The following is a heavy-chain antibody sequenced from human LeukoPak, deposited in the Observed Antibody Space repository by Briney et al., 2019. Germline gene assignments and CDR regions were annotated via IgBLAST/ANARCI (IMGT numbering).Heavy chain of an antibody. J-gene: IGHJ4*02. CDR1: GFTFNSYA. V-gene: IGHV3-23*01. D-gene: IGHD1-26*01. Sequence: GGSLRLSCAASGFTFNSYAMSWVRQAPEKGLEWVATISGSGGGTYYADSVKGRFTISRDDSKNTLYLQMNSLRAEDTAVYYCAKDLAGSGSYSFDYWGQGTLVTVSS. CDR2: ISGSGGGT. CDR3: AKDLAGSGSYSFDY.